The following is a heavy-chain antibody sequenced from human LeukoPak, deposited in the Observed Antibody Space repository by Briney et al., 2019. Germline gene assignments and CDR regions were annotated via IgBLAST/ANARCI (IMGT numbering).Heavy chain of an antibody. D-gene: IGHD2-2*01. CDR2: ISAYNGNT. J-gene: IGHJ4*02. V-gene: IGHV1-18*01. CDR1: GYTFTSYG. CDR3: ARGYCSSTSCPLGY. Sequence: ASVKVSCKASGYTFTSYGISWVRQAPGQGLEWMGWISAYNGNTNYAQKLQGRVTMTTDTSTSTAYMELRSLRSEDTAVYYCARGYCSSTSCPLGYWGQGTLVTVSS.